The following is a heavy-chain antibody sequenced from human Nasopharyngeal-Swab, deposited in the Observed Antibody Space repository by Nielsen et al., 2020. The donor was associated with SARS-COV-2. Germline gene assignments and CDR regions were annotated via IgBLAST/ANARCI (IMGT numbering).Heavy chain of an antibody. CDR2: TEIGGTT. CDR1: GLTVSSTY. Sequence: GEFLKISCAVSGLTVSSTYMSWVRQAPGKGLEWVSVTEIGGTTHYADSVKGRFSISRDSSTNKLYLQMNNVRPEDTAVEYCARDLGGGYCTTTNCPGSWGQGTLVTVSS. CDR3: ARDLGGGYCTTTNCPGS. D-gene: IGHD2-2*01. J-gene: IGHJ1*01. V-gene: IGHV3-53*01.